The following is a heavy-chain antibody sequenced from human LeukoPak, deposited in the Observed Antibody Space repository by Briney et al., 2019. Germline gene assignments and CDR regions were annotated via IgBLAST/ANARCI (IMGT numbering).Heavy chain of an antibody. CDR1: GGSFSGYY. CDR3: AREWKGSFDY. J-gene: IGHJ4*02. D-gene: IGHD1-1*01. Sequence: SETLSLTCAVYGGSFSGYYWSWIRQPPGKGLEWIGEINHSGSTNYNPSHKSRVTISVDTSKNQFSLKLSSVTAADTAVYYCAREWKGSFDYWGQGTLVTVSS. V-gene: IGHV4-34*01. CDR2: INHSGST.